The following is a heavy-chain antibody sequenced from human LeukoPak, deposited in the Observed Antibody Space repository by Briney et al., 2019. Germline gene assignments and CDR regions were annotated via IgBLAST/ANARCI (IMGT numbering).Heavy chain of an antibody. CDR2: ISHDGNDK. CDR1: GFSFSSYG. J-gene: IGHJ4*02. CDR3: AKSKTYGDFGYFDY. V-gene: IGHV3-30*18. D-gene: IGHD4-17*01. Sequence: GGSLRLSCAPSGFSFSSYGMNWVRQAPGQGLEWVAFISHDGNDKDYTDSVKGRFTISRDNSKNTLYVQMNSLRAEDTAMYYCAKSKTYGDFGYFDYWGQGILVTVSS.